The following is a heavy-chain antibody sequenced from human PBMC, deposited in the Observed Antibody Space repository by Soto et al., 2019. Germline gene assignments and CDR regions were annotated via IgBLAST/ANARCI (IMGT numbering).Heavy chain of an antibody. V-gene: IGHV4-31*03. CDR2: LFYSGST. Sequence: SETLSLTCTVSGGSISSDGSYWSWIRQHPGKGLEWIGCLFYSGSTYYNPSLKSRVTISVDTSKNQFSLKLSSVTAADTAVYYCASPPLDCTDGVCRDYWGQGTLVTVSS. CDR3: ASPPLDCTDGVCRDY. CDR1: GGSISSDGSY. D-gene: IGHD2-8*01. J-gene: IGHJ4*02.